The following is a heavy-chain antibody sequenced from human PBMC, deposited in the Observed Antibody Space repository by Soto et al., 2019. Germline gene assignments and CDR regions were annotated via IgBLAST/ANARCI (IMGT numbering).Heavy chain of an antibody. J-gene: IGHJ6*02. V-gene: IGHV5-51*01. Sequence: PVLSLKVCRKVLWGTFASYGIAWVRHIPGQGLEWMGIIYPDDSDARYSPSFEGQVSISADKSISTAYLQWSSLKASDTAIYYCARQGSTGGMYLYGMSVWGQGTTLT. CDR3: ARQGSTGGMYLYGMSV. D-gene: IGHD2-2*01. CDR1: WGTFASYG. CDR2: IYPDDSDA.